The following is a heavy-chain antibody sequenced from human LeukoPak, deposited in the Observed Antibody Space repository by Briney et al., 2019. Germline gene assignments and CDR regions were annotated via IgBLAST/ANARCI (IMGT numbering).Heavy chain of an antibody. V-gene: IGHV1-8*01. CDR3: ARDQVPVGEAMAN. Sequence: ASVRVSCKASGYTFTSYDINWVRQATGQGLEWMGWMNPNSGNTGYAQKFQGRVTMTRNTSISTAYMELSSLRSEDTAVYYCARDQVPVGEAMANWGQGTLVTVSS. J-gene: IGHJ4*02. D-gene: IGHD5-18*01. CDR2: MNPNSGNT. CDR1: GYTFTSYD.